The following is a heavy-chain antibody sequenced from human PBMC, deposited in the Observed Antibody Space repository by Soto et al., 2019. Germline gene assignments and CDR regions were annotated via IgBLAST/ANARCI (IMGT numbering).Heavy chain of an antibody. CDR2: IYWNDDK. J-gene: IGHJ4*02. CDR3: AHSHPVDSSLSFRGLSRPERTGFDY. D-gene: IGHD3-16*02. CDR1: GFSLSTSGVG. Sequence: SRPTLGNPTQTLTLTCTVSGFSLSTSGVGVGWIRQPPGKALEWLALIYWNDDKRYSPSLKSRLTITKDTSKNQAVLTMTNMDPVDTATYYCAHSHPVDSSLSFRGLSRPERTGFDYWGQGTLVTVSS. V-gene: IGHV2-5*01.